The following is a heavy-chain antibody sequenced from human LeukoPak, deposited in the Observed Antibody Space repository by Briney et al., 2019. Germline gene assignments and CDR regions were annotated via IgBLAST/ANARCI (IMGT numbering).Heavy chain of an antibody. J-gene: IGHJ6*02. V-gene: IGHV1-46*01. CDR1: GYTFTRYY. Sequence: EASVTVSCKASGYTFTRYYIHWVRQAPGQGLEWMGIINPTGGSTSHAQKFQGRVTMTRDTSTSTVYMELSSLRSEDTAVYYCARDRAPYYYDSSGPPYDMDVWGQGTTVTVSS. D-gene: IGHD3-22*01. CDR2: INPTGGST. CDR3: ARDRAPYYYDSSGPPYDMDV.